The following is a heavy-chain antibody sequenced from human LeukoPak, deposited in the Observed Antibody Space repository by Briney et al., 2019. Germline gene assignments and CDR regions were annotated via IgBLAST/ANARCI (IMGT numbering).Heavy chain of an antibody. V-gene: IGHV3-23*01. CDR1: GFTFSSYG. Sequence: GGSLRLSCAASGFTFSSYGMHWVRQAPGKGLEWVSAISGSGGSTYYADSVKGRFTISRDNSKNTLYLQMNSLRAEDTAVYYCAKRQSGWYDYWGQGTLVTVSS. D-gene: IGHD6-19*01. CDR2: ISGSGGST. J-gene: IGHJ4*02. CDR3: AKRQSGWYDY.